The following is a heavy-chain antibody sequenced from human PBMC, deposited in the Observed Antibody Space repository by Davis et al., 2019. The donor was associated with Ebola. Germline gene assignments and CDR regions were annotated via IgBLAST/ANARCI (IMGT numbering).Heavy chain of an antibody. D-gene: IGHD6-13*01. CDR2: IYYSGST. J-gene: IGHJ4*02. Sequence: MPSETLSLTCAVSGGSISSSNWWIWVRQPPGKGLEWIGSIYYSGSTYYNPSLKSRVTISVDTSKNQFSLKLSSVTAADTAVYYCARAPALYSRLDYWGQGTLVTVSS. CDR3: ARAPALYSRLDY. CDR1: GGSISSSNW. V-gene: IGHV4-4*02.